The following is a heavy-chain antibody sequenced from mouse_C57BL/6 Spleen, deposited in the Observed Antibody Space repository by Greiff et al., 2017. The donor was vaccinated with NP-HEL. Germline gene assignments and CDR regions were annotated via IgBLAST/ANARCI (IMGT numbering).Heavy chain of an antibody. CDR1: GFTFSSYA. CDR2: ISDGGSYT. CDR3: ASDAYYSAMDY. J-gene: IGHJ4*01. V-gene: IGHV5-4*03. D-gene: IGHD2-12*01. Sequence: EVMLVESGGGLVKPGGSLKLSCAASGFTFSSYAMSWVRQTPEKRLEWVATISDGGSYTYYPDNVKGRFTISRDNAKNNLYLQMSHLKSEDTAMYYCASDAYYSAMDYWGQGTSVTVSS.